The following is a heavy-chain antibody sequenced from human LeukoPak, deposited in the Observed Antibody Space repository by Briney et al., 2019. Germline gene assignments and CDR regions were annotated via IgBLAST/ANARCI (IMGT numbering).Heavy chain of an antibody. CDR1: GGSISSSSYY. Sequence: SETLSLTCTVSGGSISSSSYYWGWIRQPPGKGLEWIGSIYYSGSTYYNPSLKSRVTISVDTSKNQFSLKLSSVTAADTAVYYCARQDGGLRRWTYYYYGMDVWGQGTTVTVSS. CDR3: ARQDGGLRRWTYYYYGMDV. CDR2: IYYSGST. V-gene: IGHV4-39*01. D-gene: IGHD4-23*01. J-gene: IGHJ6*02.